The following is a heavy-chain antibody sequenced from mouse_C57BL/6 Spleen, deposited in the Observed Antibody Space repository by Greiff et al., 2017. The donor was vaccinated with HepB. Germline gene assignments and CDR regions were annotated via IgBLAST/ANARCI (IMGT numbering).Heavy chain of an antibody. CDR1: GYSFTSYY. Sequence: QVQLKESGPELVKPGASVKISCKASGYSFTSYYIHWVKQRPGQGLEWIGWIYPGSGNTKYNEKFKGKATLTADTSSSTAYMQLSSLTSEDSAVYYCARGDWDPRDYWGQGTTLTVSS. D-gene: IGHD4-1*01. J-gene: IGHJ2*01. CDR2: IYPGSGNT. V-gene: IGHV1-66*01. CDR3: ARGDWDPRDY.